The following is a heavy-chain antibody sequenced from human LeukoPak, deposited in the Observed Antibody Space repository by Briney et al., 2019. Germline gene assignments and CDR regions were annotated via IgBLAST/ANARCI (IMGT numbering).Heavy chain of an antibody. Sequence: GGSLRLSCAASGFTVSSYYMSWVRQAPGKGLEWVSIIDRGGSTYYADSVKGRFSISRDNSKNTLYLQMNSLRAEETAVYYCARDGSSMSLQHWGQGTLVSVSS. CDR3: ARDGSSMSLQH. D-gene: IGHD5-12*01. CDR1: GFTVSSYY. J-gene: IGHJ1*01. CDR2: IDRGGST. V-gene: IGHV3-66*01.